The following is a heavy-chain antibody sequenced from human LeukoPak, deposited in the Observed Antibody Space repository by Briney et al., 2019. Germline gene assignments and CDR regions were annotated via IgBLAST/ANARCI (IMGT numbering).Heavy chain of an antibody. V-gene: IGHV1-46*02. D-gene: IGHD1-1*01. CDR3: ARDSVELERRNWFDP. CDR2: INPSGRSA. Sequence: GASVRDSCKASPYTFNKYYIHWVRQAPGQGLEWMGVINPSGRSASYAQRFQGRVTMTRDTSASTVYMDLSSLTSDDTAVYYCARDSVELERRNWFDPWGQGTLVTVSS. J-gene: IGHJ5*02. CDR1: PYTFNKYY.